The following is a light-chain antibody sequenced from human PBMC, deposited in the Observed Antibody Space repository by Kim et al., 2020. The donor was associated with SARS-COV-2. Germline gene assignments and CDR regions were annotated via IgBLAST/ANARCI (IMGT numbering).Light chain of an antibody. Sequence: SPGERATLSCRASQSVSSSYLAWYQQKPGQAPRLLSYGASSRATGIPDRFSGSGSGTDFTLTISRLEPEDFAVYYCQQYGSSPRTFGQGTKVDIK. V-gene: IGKV3-20*01. CDR1: QSVSSSY. CDR3: QQYGSSPRT. J-gene: IGKJ1*01. CDR2: GAS.